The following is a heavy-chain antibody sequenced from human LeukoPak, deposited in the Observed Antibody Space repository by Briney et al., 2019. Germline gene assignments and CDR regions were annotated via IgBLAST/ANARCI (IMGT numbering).Heavy chain of an antibody. CDR3: ARGYRRGAAAGTVWFDP. J-gene: IGHJ5*02. Sequence: PSETLSLTCAVYGGSFSGYYWSWIRQPPGKGLEWIGEINHSGSTNYNPSLKSRVTISVDTSKNQFSLKLSSVTAADTAVYYCARGYRRGAAAGTVWFDPWGQGTLVTVSS. CDR2: INHSGST. CDR1: GGSFSGYY. V-gene: IGHV4-34*01. D-gene: IGHD6-13*01.